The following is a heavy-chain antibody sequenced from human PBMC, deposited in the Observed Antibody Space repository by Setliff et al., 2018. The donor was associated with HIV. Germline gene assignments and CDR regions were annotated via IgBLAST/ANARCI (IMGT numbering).Heavy chain of an antibody. Sequence: SVKVSCKASGGTFSAYAVNWVRQAPGQGLEWMGRIIAILGTPNYSHKFQGRVTITADKSTTTTYMELSSLRSDDTAIYYCARDFHVLGYCSADSCPYDASDVRGQGTMVTVSS. CDR1: GGTFSAYA. CDR3: ARDFHVLGYCSADSCPYDASDV. CDR2: IIAILGTP. V-gene: IGHV1-69*04. D-gene: IGHD2-15*01. J-gene: IGHJ3*01.